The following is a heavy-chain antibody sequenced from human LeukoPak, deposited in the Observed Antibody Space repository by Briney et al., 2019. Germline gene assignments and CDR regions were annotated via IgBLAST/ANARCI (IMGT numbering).Heavy chain of an antibody. V-gene: IGHV3-11*01. CDR3: AKGARYQKDYYMDV. D-gene: IGHD2-2*01. CDR2: ISRSGSTK. J-gene: IGHJ6*03. Sequence: GGSLRLSCAASGFTFSDYNMRWIRQAPGKGLEWVSSISRSGSTKYYADSVKGRFTFSRDNSKNTLHLQMNSLRAEATAVYYCAKGARYQKDYYMDVWGKGTTVTISS. CDR1: GFTFSDYN.